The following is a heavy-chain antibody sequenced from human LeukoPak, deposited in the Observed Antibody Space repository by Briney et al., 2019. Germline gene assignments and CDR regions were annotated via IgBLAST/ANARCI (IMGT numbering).Heavy chain of an antibody. Sequence: SVKVSCKASGGTFSSYAFSWVRQPPGQGLEWMGGIIPIFGTANYAQKFQGRVTITADKSTSTAYMELSSLRSEDTAVYYCARDYQGVTVGFDPWGQGTLVTVSS. D-gene: IGHD3-10*01. V-gene: IGHV1-69*06. J-gene: IGHJ5*02. CDR2: IIPIFGTA. CDR1: GGTFSSYA. CDR3: ARDYQGVTVGFDP.